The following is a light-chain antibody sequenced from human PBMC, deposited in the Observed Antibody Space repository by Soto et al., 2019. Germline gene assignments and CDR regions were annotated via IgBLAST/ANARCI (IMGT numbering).Light chain of an antibody. J-gene: IGLJ2*01. CDR2: EVN. CDR3: TSYAAGKNVV. CDR1: SSDVGNYNY. V-gene: IGLV2-8*01. Sequence: QSVLTQPPSASGSPGQSVTISCTGTSSDVGNYNYVSWYQQYPGKAPKLMIYEVNKRPSGVPDRFSGSKSGNTASLTVSGIQAEDEADYYCTSYAAGKNVVFGGGTKLTVL.